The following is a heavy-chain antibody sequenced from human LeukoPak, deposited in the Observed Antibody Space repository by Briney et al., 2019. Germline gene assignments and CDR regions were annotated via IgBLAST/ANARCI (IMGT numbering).Heavy chain of an antibody. D-gene: IGHD2-15*01. CDR1: GGTFSSYA. CDR3: ARSPPSIYCSGGSCYWFDP. V-gene: IGHV1-69*06. J-gene: IGHJ5*02. CDR2: IIPIFGTA. Sequence: GASVKVSCKASGGTFSSYAISWVRQAPGQGLEWMGGIIPIFGTANYAQKFQGRVTITADKSTSTAYMELSSLRSEDTAVYYCARSPPSIYCSGGSCYWFDPWGQGTLVTVSS.